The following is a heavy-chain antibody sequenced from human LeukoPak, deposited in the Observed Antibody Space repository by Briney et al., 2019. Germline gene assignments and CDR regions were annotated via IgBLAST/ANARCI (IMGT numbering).Heavy chain of an antibody. CDR2: IIPIFGTA. CDR3: ARVGGGKYCSSTSCYMRGWFDP. D-gene: IGHD2-2*02. V-gene: IGHV1-69*13. Sequence: SVKVSCKASRGTFSSYAISWVRQAPGQGLEWMGGIIPIFGTANYAQKFQGRVTITADESTSTAYMELSSLRSEDTAVYYCARVGGGKYCSSTSCYMRGWFDPWGQGTLVTVSS. CDR1: RGTFSSYA. J-gene: IGHJ5*02.